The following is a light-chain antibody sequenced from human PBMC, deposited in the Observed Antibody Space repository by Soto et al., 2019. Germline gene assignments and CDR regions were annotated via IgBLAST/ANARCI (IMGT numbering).Light chain of an antibody. J-gene: IGKJ4*01. V-gene: IGKV3-11*01. CDR2: DAS. Sequence: EVVLTQSPGTLSLSPGEGATLSCTARQSVSTYLAWYQQKPGQAPRLLIYDASTTVTGVPARFSGSGSGTDFTVTISSLEPEDFAVYYCQQRSNWPLTFGGGTRVEI. CDR3: QQRSNWPLT. CDR1: QSVSTY.